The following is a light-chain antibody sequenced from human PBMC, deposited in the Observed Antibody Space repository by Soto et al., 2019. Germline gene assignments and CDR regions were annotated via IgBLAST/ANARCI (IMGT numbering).Light chain of an antibody. CDR2: ENV. CDR3: QSYDTSLSGYF. Sequence: QSVLTQPPSVSVAPGQRVSISCTGSSSNIGTNYDVHWYQQLPGTAPKLLIYENVKRPSGIPDRFSGSKSGTSASLAITGLQTEDEAYYYCQSYDTSLSGYFFGTGTKVTVL. CDR1: SSNIGTNYD. J-gene: IGLJ1*01. V-gene: IGLV1-40*01.